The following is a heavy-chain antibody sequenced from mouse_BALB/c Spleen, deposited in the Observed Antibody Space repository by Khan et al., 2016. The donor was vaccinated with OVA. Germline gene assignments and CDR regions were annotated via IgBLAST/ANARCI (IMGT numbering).Heavy chain of an antibody. CDR2: IYPGSGST. J-gene: IGHJ2*01. Sequence: QVQLQQSGPVLVKPGASVKMSCKATGYTFTDYIINWVRQRTGQGLEWIGQIYPGSGSTYYNEKFKGKATLTADKSSNTAYIQLRSLPSEDSAAYFCVRSGYGSLAYWGQGTTLTVSS. V-gene: IGHV1-77*01. CDR3: VRSGYGSLAY. CDR1: GYTFTDYI. D-gene: IGHD1-1*01.